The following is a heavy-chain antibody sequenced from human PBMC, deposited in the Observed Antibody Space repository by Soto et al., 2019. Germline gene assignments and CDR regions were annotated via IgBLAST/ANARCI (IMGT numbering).Heavy chain of an antibody. CDR1: GFTFSRYW. CDR2: IKQDGSEK. V-gene: IGHV3-7*01. CDR3: ARAWYRAVAGLYGMDV. J-gene: IGHJ6*02. Sequence: GGSLRLSCAASGFTFSRYWMSWVRQAPGKGLEWVANIKQDGSEKYYVDSVKGRFTISRDNAKNSLYLQMNSLRAEDTSVYYCARAWYRAVAGLYGMDVWGQGTTVTVSS. D-gene: IGHD6-19*01.